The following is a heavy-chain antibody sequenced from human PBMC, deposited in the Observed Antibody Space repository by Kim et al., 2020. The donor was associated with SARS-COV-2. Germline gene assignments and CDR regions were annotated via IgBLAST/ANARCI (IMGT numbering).Heavy chain of an antibody. J-gene: IGHJ6*02. D-gene: IGHD2-2*01. CDR3: ARQLIYCSSTSCYDNYYYYGMDV. V-gene: IGHV4-59*08. Sequence: SETLSLTCTVSGGSISSYYWSWIRQPPGKGLEWIGYISYSGSTNYNPSLKSRVTISVDTSKNQFSLKLSSVTAADTAVYYCARQLIYCSSTSCYDNYYYYGMDVWGQGTTVTVSS. CDR2: ISYSGST. CDR1: GGSISSYY.